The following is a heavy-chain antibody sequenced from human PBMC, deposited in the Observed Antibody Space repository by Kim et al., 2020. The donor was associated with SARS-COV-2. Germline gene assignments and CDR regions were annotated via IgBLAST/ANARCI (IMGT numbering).Heavy chain of an antibody. CDR3: AKDSEMNSVYFFDY. V-gene: IGHV3-9*01. Sequence: LRLSCVTSGFTFDDYAMHWVRQVPGKGLEWVASISWDSSRIAYGDSVKGRFTVSRDNARNSLYLQMNSLRAGDTALYYCAKDSEMNSVYFFDYWGRGTQVTVSS. J-gene: IGHJ4*02. CDR1: GFTFDDYA. CDR2: ISWDSSRI.